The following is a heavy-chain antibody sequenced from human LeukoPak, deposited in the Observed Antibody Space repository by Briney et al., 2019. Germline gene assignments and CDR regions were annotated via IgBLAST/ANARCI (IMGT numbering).Heavy chain of an antibody. J-gene: IGHJ4*02. CDR1: GYSFINHW. V-gene: IGHV5-51*01. Sequence: GESLKISCKSSGYSFINHWIGWVRQMPGKGLEWMGVIYPGDSDTRYSPSFQGQVTISADTSISTAYVQWNSLRASDTAMYYCARRSLNYYDSSGFYFDSWGQGTLVTVSS. CDR2: IYPGDSDT. CDR3: ARRSLNYYDSSGFYFDS. D-gene: IGHD3-22*01.